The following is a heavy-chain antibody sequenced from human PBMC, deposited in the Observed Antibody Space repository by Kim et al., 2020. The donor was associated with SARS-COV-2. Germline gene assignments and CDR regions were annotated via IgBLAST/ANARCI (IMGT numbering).Heavy chain of an antibody. Sequence: LSLTCAASGFNFNTFAMSWVRQAPGKGLEWVSGIIRTYSTYYADSVKGRFTISRDVSKNTVYLQMNSLRAEDTAIYYCTKDRISGDGFWEFDSWGQGALVTVSS. D-gene: IGHD5-12*01. V-gene: IGHV3-23*01. CDR1: GFNFNTFA. CDR3: TKDRISGDGFWEFDS. CDR2: IIRTYST. J-gene: IGHJ4*02.